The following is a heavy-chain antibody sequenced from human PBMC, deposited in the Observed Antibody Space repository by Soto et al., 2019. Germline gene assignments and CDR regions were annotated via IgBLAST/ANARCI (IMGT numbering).Heavy chain of an antibody. Sequence: QVQLVESGGGVVQPGRSLRLSCAVSGFTLSSHAMHWVRQAPGKGLEWVALIVSDGSNNDSADSVKGRFTTFRDNSKNTMYLQMNSLRVEDTAVYYCARDDEGGSDCDIGEWGQGALVTVSS. CDR1: GFTLSSHA. CDR2: IVSDGSNN. D-gene: IGHD1-26*01. J-gene: IGHJ4*02. CDR3: ARDDEGGSDCDIGE. V-gene: IGHV3-30-3*01.